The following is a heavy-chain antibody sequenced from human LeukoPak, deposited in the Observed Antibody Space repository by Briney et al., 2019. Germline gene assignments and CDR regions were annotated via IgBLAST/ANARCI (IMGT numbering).Heavy chain of an antibody. CDR3: ARALSGSRYYYGMDV. V-gene: IGHV1-69*04. CDR2: IIPILGIA. D-gene: IGHD2-15*01. J-gene: IGHJ6*02. Sequence: SVEVSCKASVGTFSSYAISWVRQAPGQGLEWMGRIIPILGIANYAQKFQGRVTITADKSTSTAYMELSSLRSEDTAVYYCARALSGSRYYYGMDVWGQGTTVTVSS. CDR1: VGTFSSYA.